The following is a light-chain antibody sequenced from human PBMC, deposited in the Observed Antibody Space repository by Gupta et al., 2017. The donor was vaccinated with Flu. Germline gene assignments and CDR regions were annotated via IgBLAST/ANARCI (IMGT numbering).Light chain of an antibody. CDR3: SSYTSSKTWV. CDR1: SSDVGGYNY. Sequence: SSDVGGYNYVSWYQQHPGKAPKLMIYEVNNRPSEVSNRFSGSKSGNTASLTISGLQAEDESDYYCSSYTSSKTWVFGGGTKVTVL. J-gene: IGLJ3*02. CDR2: EVN. V-gene: IGLV2-14*01.